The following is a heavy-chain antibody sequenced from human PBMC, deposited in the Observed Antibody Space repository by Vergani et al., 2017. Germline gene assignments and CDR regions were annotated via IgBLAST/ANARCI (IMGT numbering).Heavy chain of an antibody. Sequence: QVKLQESGPGLVTPSETLSLTCTVSGASVNPYYWSWIRQPPGKGLEWMGYVSFRGDTLYDPAVKGRMTISLNTSSNQFSLYLTSVTGADTAVYYCARSRVYYGAGSPDYWGQGTLVTVSS. CDR1: GASVNPYY. CDR3: ARSRVYYGAGSPDY. D-gene: IGHD3-10*01. J-gene: IGHJ4*02. V-gene: IGHV4-59*02. CDR2: VSFRGDT.